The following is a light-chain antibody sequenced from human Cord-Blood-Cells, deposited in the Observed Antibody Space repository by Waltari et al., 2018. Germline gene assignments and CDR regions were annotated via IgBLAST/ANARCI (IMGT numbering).Light chain of an antibody. CDR1: RPNIGSNT. CDR3: AAWDDSLNGWV. J-gene: IGLJ3*02. CDR2: SNN. Sequence: QSVLTQPPSASGTPGQRVTISCSGNRPNIGSNTVNWYQQLPGTAPKLLIYSNNQRPSGVPDRFSGSKSGTSASLAISGLQSEDEADYYCAAWDDSLNGWVFGGGTKLTVL. V-gene: IGLV1-44*01.